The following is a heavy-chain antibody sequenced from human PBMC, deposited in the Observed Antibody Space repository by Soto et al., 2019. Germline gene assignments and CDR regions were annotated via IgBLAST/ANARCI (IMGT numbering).Heavy chain of an antibody. Sequence: QVQLVESGGGVVQPGRSLRLSCAASGFTFSSYAMHWVRQAPGKGLEWVAVISYDGSNKYYADSVKGRFTISRDNSKNTLYLQMNSLRAEDTAVYYGARDVGYSYGGPNDYWGQGTLVTVSS. CDR2: ISYDGSNK. CDR3: ARDVGYSYGGPNDY. V-gene: IGHV3-30-3*01. CDR1: GFTFSSYA. D-gene: IGHD5-18*01. J-gene: IGHJ4*02.